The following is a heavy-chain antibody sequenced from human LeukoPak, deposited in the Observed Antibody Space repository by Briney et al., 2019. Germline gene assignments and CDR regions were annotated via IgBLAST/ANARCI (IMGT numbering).Heavy chain of an antibody. J-gene: IGHJ4*02. CDR3: ASTRRAAVAGRFDS. V-gene: IGHV4-4*09. Sequence: SETLSLTCNVSGASMSSNYWSWIRQPPGKGLEWIGYIYHSGNTNYGPSLERRVTMSVDESQTQFSLRVHFVSAAAPAVYYCASTRRAAVAGRFDSWGQGTLVTVSS. CDR1: GASMSSNY. D-gene: IGHD6-19*01. CDR2: IYHSGNT.